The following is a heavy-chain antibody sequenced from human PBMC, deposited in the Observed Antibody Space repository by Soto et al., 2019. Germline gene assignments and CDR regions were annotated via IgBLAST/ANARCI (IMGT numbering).Heavy chain of an antibody. J-gene: IGHJ4*02. D-gene: IGHD3-22*01. CDR1: GGSTTYYY. CDR3: AKGWGPGGIVVDY. CDR2: IYYTGST. V-gene: IGHV4-59*01. Sequence: QVQLQESGPGLVKPSETLSLTCTVSGGSTTYYYWSWFRQAPRKGLEWLGYIYYTGSTNYNPSLKSRLTMSVDSSKSQCAVNLTSVTAEDTAVYYCAKGWGPGGIVVDYWGQGALVIVSS.